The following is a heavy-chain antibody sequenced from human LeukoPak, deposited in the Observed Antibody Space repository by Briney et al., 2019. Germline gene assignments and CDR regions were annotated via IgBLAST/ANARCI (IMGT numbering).Heavy chain of an antibody. D-gene: IGHD6-13*01. CDR3: ARESRSWYTIDY. J-gene: IGHJ4*02. Sequence: SETLSLTCTVSGGSISSYYWSWIRQPAGKGLEWIGRIYTSGSTNYSPSLKSRVTMSVDTSKNQFSLKLSSVTAPDTAVYYCARESRSWYTIDYWGQGTLVTVSS. V-gene: IGHV4-4*07. CDR2: IYTSGST. CDR1: GGSISSYY.